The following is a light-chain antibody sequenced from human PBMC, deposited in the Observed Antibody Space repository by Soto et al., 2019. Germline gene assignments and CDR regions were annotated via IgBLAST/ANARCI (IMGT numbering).Light chain of an antibody. CDR1: SSDVGGYKY. CDR2: EVS. V-gene: IGLV2-14*01. CDR3: NSYTSSNTRL. Sequence: QSVLTQPASVSGSPGQSITISCTGSSSDVGGYKYVSWYQQHPGKAPKLMIYEVSNRPSGVSNRFSGSKSGNTASLTISGLQDEDEAYYYCNSYTSSNTRLFGGGTMLTVL. J-gene: IGLJ2*01.